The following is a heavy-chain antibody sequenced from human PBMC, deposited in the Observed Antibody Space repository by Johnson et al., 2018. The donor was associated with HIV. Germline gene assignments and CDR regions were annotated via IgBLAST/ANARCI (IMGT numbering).Heavy chain of an antibody. CDR2: IYSGDST. D-gene: IGHD1-1*01. Sequence: VQLVESGGGLIQPGGSLRLSCAASGFTVSGNYMSWVRQAPGKGLEWVSVIYSGDSTYYAASVKGRFTISSDNSKTTLYLQRNSRRAEDTAVYFCAKDSTQHVEVERRDDAFDIWGQGTMVTVSS. CDR1: GFTVSGNY. V-gene: IGHV3-66*03. CDR3: AKDSTQHVEVERRDDAFDI. J-gene: IGHJ3*02.